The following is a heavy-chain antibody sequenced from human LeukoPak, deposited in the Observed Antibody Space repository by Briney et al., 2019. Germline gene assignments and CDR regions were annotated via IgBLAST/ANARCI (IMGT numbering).Heavy chain of an antibody. CDR2: IKQDGSEK. V-gene: IGHV3-7*01. J-gene: IGHJ4*02. D-gene: IGHD1-26*01. Sequence: DPGGSLRLSCAASGFTFSNFWMTWVRQAPGKGLEWVANIKQDGSEKYYLDSVKGRFTISRDNAKNSLCLQMNSLRAEDTAVYYCAREIGGASAYWGQGTLVTVSS. CDR3: AREIGGASAY. CDR1: GFTFSNFW.